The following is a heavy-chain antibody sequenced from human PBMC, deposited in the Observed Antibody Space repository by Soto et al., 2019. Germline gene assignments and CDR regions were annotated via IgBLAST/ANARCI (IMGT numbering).Heavy chain of an antibody. CDR1: EYTFTDFY. D-gene: IGHD2-2*01. CDR2: ISPSGDTT. CDR3: TRGYDQRGTW. J-gene: IGHJ4*02. Sequence: ASVKVSCKSSEYTFTDFYVHWVRQAPGQGLEWMGIISPSGDTTTYAQKFRGRVTMTRDTSTNTVYMELSTLRSEDTAVYYCTRGYDQRGTWWGQGTLVTVSS. V-gene: IGHV1-46*03.